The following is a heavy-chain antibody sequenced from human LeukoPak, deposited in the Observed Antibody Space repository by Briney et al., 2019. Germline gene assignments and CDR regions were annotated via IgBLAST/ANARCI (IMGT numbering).Heavy chain of an antibody. V-gene: IGHV3-66*01. J-gene: IGHJ4*02. D-gene: IGHD1-26*01. Sequence: GGSLRLSCAASGFTVTSTLMSWVRQAPGKGLEWVSVTYANGITDYADSVKGRFIISRDNSKNTLYLQMNSLRVEDTAVYYCAKDPMAGARVFDYWGQGTLVTVSS. CDR2: TYANGIT. CDR3: AKDPMAGARVFDY. CDR1: GFTVTSTL.